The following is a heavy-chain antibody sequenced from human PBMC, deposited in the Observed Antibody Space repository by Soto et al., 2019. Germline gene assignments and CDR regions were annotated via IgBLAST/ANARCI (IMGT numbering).Heavy chain of an antibody. J-gene: IGHJ3*02. D-gene: IGHD4-4*01. Sequence: QVQLQQWGAGLLKPSETLSLTCAVYGGFVSSGNYYWSWIRQPPGKGLEWIGEMSHSGGTHFNPSLKSRVTISVDTSKNQFSLKMTSVTAADTALYYCARVKRGTTTTVVDAFDIWGPGTMVTVSS. CDR3: ARVKRGTTTTVVDAFDI. V-gene: IGHV4-34*01. CDR1: GGFVSSGNYY. CDR2: MSHSGGT.